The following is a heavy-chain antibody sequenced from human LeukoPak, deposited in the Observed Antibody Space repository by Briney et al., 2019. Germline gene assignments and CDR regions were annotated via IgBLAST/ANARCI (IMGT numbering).Heavy chain of an antibody. D-gene: IGHD6-19*01. Sequence: SETLSLTCAVYGGSFSGYYWSWIRQPPGKGLEWIGEINHSGSTKYNPSLKSRVTISVDTSKNQFSLKLTSVTVADTAVYYCASGYSSGYESYFDIWGQGAMVTVSS. CDR3: ASGYSSGYESYFDI. CDR2: INHSGST. CDR1: GGSFSGYY. J-gene: IGHJ3*02. V-gene: IGHV4-34*01.